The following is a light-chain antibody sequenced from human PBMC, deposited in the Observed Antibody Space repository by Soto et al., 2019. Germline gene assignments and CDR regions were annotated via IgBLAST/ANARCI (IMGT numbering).Light chain of an antibody. V-gene: IGKV1-33*01. CDR2: DAS. CDR3: QQYDNLPLT. J-gene: IGKJ4*01. Sequence: DIQMTQSPSSLSASVGDRVTITCQASQHISNYLNWYQKKPGEAPVLLIYDASNLQTGVPSRFSGIGSGTDFTFTITSLQPEDSGTYYCQQYDNLPLTFGGGTKVEFK. CDR1: QHISNY.